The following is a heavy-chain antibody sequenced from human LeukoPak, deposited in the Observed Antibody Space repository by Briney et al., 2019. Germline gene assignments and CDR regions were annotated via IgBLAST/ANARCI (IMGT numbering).Heavy chain of an antibody. CDR3: AKDWMATTPPFDY. D-gene: IGHD5-24*01. CDR2: ISYDGSNK. V-gene: IGHV3-30*18. J-gene: IGHJ4*02. CDR1: GFTFSSYG. Sequence: GRSLGLSCAASGFTFSSYGMHWVRQAPGKGLEWVAVISYDGSNKYYADSVKGRFTISRDNSKNTLSLQMNSLRAEDTAVYYCAKDWMATTPPFDYWGQGTLVTVSS.